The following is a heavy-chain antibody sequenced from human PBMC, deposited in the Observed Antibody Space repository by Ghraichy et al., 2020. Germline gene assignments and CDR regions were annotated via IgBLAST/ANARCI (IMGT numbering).Heavy chain of an antibody. CDR1: GFTFSSYG. CDR2: ISLDATNK. J-gene: IGHJ5*02. Sequence: SCAASGFTFSSYGMHWVRQAPGKGLEWLAIISLDATNKYYADSVKGRFTISRDNSENTMFLQMNSLRAEDTAVYYCARDRDYSWFDPWGQGTLVTVSS. CDR3: ARDRDYSWFDP. V-gene: IGHV3-33*01.